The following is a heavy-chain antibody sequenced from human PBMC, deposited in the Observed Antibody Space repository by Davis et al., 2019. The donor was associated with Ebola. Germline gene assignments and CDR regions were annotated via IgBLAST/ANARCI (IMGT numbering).Heavy chain of an antibody. D-gene: IGHD3-9*01. Sequence: GGSLRLSCAASGFTFSSYEMNWVRQAPGKGLEWVSYISSSSTIYYADSVKGRFTISRDNAKNSLYLQMNSLRAEDTALYYCARGADDILTGYYDYWGQGTLVTVSS. V-gene: IGHV3-48*03. J-gene: IGHJ4*02. CDR3: ARGADDILTGYYDY. CDR2: ISSSSTI. CDR1: GFTFSSYE.